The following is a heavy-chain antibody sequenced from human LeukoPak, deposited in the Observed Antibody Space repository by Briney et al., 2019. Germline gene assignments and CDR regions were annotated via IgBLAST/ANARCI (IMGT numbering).Heavy chain of an antibody. V-gene: IGHV3-7*01. D-gene: IGHD3-3*01. CDR2: IKQDGSEK. CDR3: ARAPTYYDFWSGSRDAFDI. CDR1: GFTFSSYW. Sequence: GGSLRLSCAASGFTFSSYWMSWVRQAPGKGLEWVANIKQDGSEKYYVDSVKGLFTISRDSAKNSLYLQMNSLRAEDTAVYYCARAPTYYDFWSGSRDAFDIWGQGTMVTVSS. J-gene: IGHJ3*02.